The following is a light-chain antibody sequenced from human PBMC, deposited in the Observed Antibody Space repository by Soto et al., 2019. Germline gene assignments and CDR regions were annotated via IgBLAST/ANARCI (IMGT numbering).Light chain of an antibody. V-gene: IGLV2-11*01. CDR2: DVS. Sequence: QSALTQPRSVSGSPGQSVTISCTGSSSDIGTYDFVSWYQQHPGKAPKLMIYDVSKWPSGVSNRFSGSKSGNTASLTISGLQAEDEADYYCCSYAGSDVVIFGGGTQLTVL. CDR1: SSDIGTYDF. CDR3: CSYAGSDVVI. J-gene: IGLJ2*01.